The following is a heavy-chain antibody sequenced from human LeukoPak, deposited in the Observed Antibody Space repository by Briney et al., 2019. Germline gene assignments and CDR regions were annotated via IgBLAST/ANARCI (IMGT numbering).Heavy chain of an antibody. V-gene: IGHV3-48*02. CDR1: GFTFKNAW. Sequence: GGSLRLSCAASGFTFKNAWMSWVRQAPGKGLEWVSYISSSSRTIYYADSVKGRFTISRDNAKNSLYLQMNSLRDEDTAVYYCARGETARVDYWGQGILVTVSS. CDR3: ARGETARVDY. D-gene: IGHD3-16*01. J-gene: IGHJ4*02. CDR2: ISSSSRTI.